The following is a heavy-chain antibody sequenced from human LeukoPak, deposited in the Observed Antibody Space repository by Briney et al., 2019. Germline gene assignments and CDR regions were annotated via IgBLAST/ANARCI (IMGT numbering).Heavy chain of an antibody. V-gene: IGHV5-51*01. J-gene: IGHJ4*02. CDR3: ARRPNPDFDY. CDR2: IYPRDSFT. CDR1: GYSFTNYW. Sequence: GESLKISCKASGYSFTNYWIGWVRQMPGKGLEWMGIIYPRDSFTRYSPSFQGQVTISADKSISTAYLQWSSLKASDTAIYFCARRPNPDFDYWGQGTLVTVSS.